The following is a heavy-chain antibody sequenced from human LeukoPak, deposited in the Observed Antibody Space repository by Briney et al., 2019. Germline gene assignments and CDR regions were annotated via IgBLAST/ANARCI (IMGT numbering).Heavy chain of an antibody. CDR3: ARITSGGYSYFFDF. CDR2: IGTSGSPI. V-gene: IGHV3-11*01. CDR1: GFTFSDYY. J-gene: IGHJ4*02. D-gene: IGHD5-18*01. Sequence: PGGSLRLSCAASGFTFSDYYMSWIRQAPGKGLEWVSYIGTSGSPIFHADSVKGRFTISRDNAKNSLYLRMSSLRADDTAVYFCARITSGGYSYFFDFWGQGTLVTVSS.